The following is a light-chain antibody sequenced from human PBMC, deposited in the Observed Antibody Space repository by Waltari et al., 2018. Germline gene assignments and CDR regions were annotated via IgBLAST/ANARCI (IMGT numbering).Light chain of an antibody. CDR2: DAS. Sequence: EIVMTQSPAILSVSPGERATLSCRASQSISSNLAWYQQKPGQAPRLLIYDASTRATGIPARFSGSGSGTEFTLTISSLQSEDFAVYYCQHYNDWPPLYTFGQGTKLEIK. V-gene: IGKV3-15*01. CDR1: QSISSN. J-gene: IGKJ2*01. CDR3: QHYNDWPPLYT.